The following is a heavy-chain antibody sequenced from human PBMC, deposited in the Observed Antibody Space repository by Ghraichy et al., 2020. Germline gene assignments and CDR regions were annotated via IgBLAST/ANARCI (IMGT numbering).Heavy chain of an antibody. CDR1: GDSISSSGYY. CDR3: ARRVYSSGLFDHFDY. V-gene: IGHV4-39*01. CDR2: IHYSGST. D-gene: IGHD6-19*01. J-gene: IGHJ4*02. Sequence: SQTLSLTCTVSGDSISSSGYYWGWIRQPPGEGLAWIGSIHYSGSTYYNPSLKSRVTISVDTSKNQFSLKLSSVTAADTAVYYCARRVYSSGLFDHFDYWGQGTLVTVSS.